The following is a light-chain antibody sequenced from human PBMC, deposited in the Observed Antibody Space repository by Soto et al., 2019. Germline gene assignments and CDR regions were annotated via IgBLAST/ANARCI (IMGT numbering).Light chain of an antibody. CDR2: EVS. Sequence: QSALTQPASVSGSPGQSITISCTGTSSDVGGYNLVSWYQQHPGKAPKLMIYEVSNRPSGVSNRLSGSKSGNTASLTISGLQAEDEADYYCSSYTNSSPVVFGGGTKVTVL. CDR1: SSDVGGYNL. CDR3: SSYTNSSPVV. V-gene: IGLV2-14*01. J-gene: IGLJ2*01.